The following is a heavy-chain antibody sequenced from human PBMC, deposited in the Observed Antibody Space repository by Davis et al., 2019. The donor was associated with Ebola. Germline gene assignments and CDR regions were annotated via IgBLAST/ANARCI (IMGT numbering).Heavy chain of an antibody. CDR3: ARAVSPSSDYFMDV. D-gene: IGHD5/OR15-5a*01. CDR2: INPNSGGT. Sequence: AASVNVSCKASGYSFIAHYIHRVRQAPGQGLEWMGWINPNSGGTKYAQKFQDWVTMTRDTSISTAYVELSGLTSDDTAIYYCARAVSPSSDYFMDVWGKGTAVTVS. CDR1: GYSFIAHY. V-gene: IGHV1-2*04. J-gene: IGHJ6*03.